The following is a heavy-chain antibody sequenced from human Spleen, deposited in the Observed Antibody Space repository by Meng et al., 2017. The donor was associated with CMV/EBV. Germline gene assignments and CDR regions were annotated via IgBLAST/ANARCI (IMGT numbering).Heavy chain of an antibody. CDR2: ISYDGSNK. CDR3: ARDFDYGGNGFFDY. Sequence: SGFTFRSDGMHGVRQDPGKGLEWVAVISYDGSNKYYLESVKGRFTISRDNSKNTLYLQMNSLRAEDTAVYYCARDFDYGGNGFFDYWGLGTLVTVSS. D-gene: IGHD4-23*01. J-gene: IGHJ4*02. CDR1: GFTFRSDG. V-gene: IGHV3-30*03.